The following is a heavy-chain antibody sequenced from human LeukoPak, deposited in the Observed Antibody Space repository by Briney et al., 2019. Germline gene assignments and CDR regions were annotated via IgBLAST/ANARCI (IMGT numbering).Heavy chain of an antibody. CDR2: VSSTGSNT. Sequence: GGSLRLSCAASGFTFSGYAMNWVRQAPGKGLEWVSSVSSTGSNTYYAGSVKGRFTISRDSAKNSVYLQMYSLRPEDTAMYYCARGRDGYPYNFWGQGTLVTVSS. CDR1: GFTFSGYA. CDR3: ARGRDGYPYNF. V-gene: IGHV3-21*01. J-gene: IGHJ4*02. D-gene: IGHD5-24*01.